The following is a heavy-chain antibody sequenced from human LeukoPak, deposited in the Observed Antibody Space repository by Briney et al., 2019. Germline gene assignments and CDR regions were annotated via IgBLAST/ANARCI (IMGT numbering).Heavy chain of an antibody. Sequence: GESLKTSCKGSGFRFSSYWIGWVRQMPGKGLEWMGIIYPDDSDTRYSPSFQGQVTVSADKSISTAYLQWSSLKASDTAMYYCARSGSRTNFDYWGQGTLVTVSS. J-gene: IGHJ4*02. CDR3: ARSGSRTNFDY. CDR1: GFRFSSYW. V-gene: IGHV5-51*01. CDR2: IYPDDSDT. D-gene: IGHD1-26*01.